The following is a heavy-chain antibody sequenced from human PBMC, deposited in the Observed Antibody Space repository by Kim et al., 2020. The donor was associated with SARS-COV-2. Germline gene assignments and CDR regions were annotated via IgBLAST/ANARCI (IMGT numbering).Heavy chain of an antibody. D-gene: IGHD3-10*01. CDR2: IYYSGST. J-gene: IGHJ4*02. CDR1: GGSISSYY. CDR3: ARTPMVRGNMPIYYFDY. Sequence: SETLSLTCTVSGGSISSYYWSWIRQPPGKGLEWIGYIYYSGSTNYNPSLKSRVTISVDTSKNQFSLKLSSVTAADTAVYYCARTPMVRGNMPIYYFDYWGQGTLVTVSS. V-gene: IGHV4-59*01.